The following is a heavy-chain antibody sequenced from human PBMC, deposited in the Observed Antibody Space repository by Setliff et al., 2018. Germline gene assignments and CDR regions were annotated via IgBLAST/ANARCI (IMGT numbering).Heavy chain of an antibody. Sequence: PGGSLRLSCAASRFTFSNYWMGWVRQAPGRGLEWVANIKQDGSEKHYVDSVKGRFTISRDSAKNSLYLQMNSLRAEDTAVYYCARVNAYNWFDPWGQGTLVTVS. V-gene: IGHV3-7*01. CDR2: IKQDGSEK. J-gene: IGHJ5*02. CDR1: RFTFSNYW. CDR3: ARVNAYNWFDP. D-gene: IGHD3-16*01.